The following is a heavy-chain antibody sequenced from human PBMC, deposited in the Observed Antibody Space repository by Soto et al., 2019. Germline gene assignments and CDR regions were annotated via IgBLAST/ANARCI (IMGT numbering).Heavy chain of an antibody. CDR1: GFTVSSNY. J-gene: IGHJ6*02. CDR3: ARVGIAARPRTRDYGMDV. CDR2: IYSGGST. V-gene: IGHV3-53*02. Sequence: EVQLVETGGGLIQPGGSMRLSCAASGFTVSSNYMSWVRQAPGKGLEWVSVIYSGGSTYYADSVKGRFTISRDNSKNTLYLQMNSLRAADTAVYDCARVGIAARPRTRDYGMDVWGQVTTVTVSS. D-gene: IGHD6-6*01.